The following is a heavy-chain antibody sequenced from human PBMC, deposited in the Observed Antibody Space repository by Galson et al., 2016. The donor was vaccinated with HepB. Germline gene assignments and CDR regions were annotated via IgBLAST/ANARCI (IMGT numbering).Heavy chain of an antibody. Sequence: SLRLSCAASGFTFSRFAMSWVRQVPGMGLEWVATVSGTGTGTYYADSVKGRFSISRDNSNNTLYLDMNRLRADDSAAYFCAKDGILPGYYPDAFDVWGQET. V-gene: IGHV3-23*01. CDR2: VSGTGTGT. J-gene: IGHJ3*01. CDR3: AKDGILPGYYPDAFDV. CDR1: GFTFSRFA. D-gene: IGHD3-9*01.